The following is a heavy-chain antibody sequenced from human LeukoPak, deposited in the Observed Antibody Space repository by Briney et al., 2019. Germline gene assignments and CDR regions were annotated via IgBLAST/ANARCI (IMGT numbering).Heavy chain of an antibody. D-gene: IGHD3-22*01. V-gene: IGHV1-2*02. CDR3: ARALVYYDSSGYYGY. CDR2: INPNSGGT. CDR1: GYTFTGYY. Sequence: GASVKVSCKASGYTFTGYYMHWVRQAPGQGLEWMGWINPNSGGTNYAQKFQGRVTMTRDTSISTAYMELSRLRSDDTAVYYCARALVYYDSSGYYGYWGQGTLVTVPS. J-gene: IGHJ4*02.